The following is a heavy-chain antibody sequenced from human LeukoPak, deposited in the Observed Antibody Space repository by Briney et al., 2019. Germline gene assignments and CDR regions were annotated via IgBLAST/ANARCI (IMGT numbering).Heavy chain of an antibody. CDR3: AKVSSGWSLDY. Sequence: GGSLRLSCATSGFTFSSYAMSWLRQGPGKGQEWVSSLSGSDRTTYYADSVKGRFTISRDNSKNTLYLQMSSLRGEDTAVYYCAKVSSGWSLDYWGQGTLVTVSS. CDR1: GFTFSSYA. D-gene: IGHD6-19*01. V-gene: IGHV3-23*01. J-gene: IGHJ4*02. CDR2: LSGSDRTT.